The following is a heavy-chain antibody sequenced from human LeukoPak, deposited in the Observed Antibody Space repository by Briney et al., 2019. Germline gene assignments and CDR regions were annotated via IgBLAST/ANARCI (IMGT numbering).Heavy chain of an antibody. D-gene: IGHD3-16*01. CDR1: GGSISSYSYY. Sequence: PSETLSLTCTVSGGSISSYSYYWGWIRQPPEKGLEWIGSIHYGGSTYYNPSLKSRVTISVGTSKNQFSLKLSSVTAADTAVYYCARRAGGSNWFDPWGRGTLVTVSS. J-gene: IGHJ5*02. V-gene: IGHV4-39*07. CDR2: IHYGGST. CDR3: ARRAGGSNWFDP.